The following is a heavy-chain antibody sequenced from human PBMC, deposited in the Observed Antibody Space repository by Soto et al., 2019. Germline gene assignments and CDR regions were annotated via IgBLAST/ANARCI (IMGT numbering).Heavy chain of an antibody. Sequence: QITLKESGPTLVKPTQTLTLTCTFSGFSLSTSGVDVGWIRQPPGKALEWLALIYWDDDKRYKPSLKSRLTITKGTSRNQVVLTITNIDHLDTATYYCEHGRPYSHSSEYCFDYWGQGTMVTVSS. D-gene: IGHD6-6*01. CDR1: GFSLSTSGVD. CDR3: EHGRPYSHSSEYCFDY. V-gene: IGHV2-5*02. CDR2: IYWDDDK. J-gene: IGHJ4*02.